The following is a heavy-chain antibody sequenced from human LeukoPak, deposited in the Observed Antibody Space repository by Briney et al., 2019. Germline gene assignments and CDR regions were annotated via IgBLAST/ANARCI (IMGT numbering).Heavy chain of an antibody. Sequence: GGSLRLSCATSGFTFSSYAMSWVRQAPGKGLEWVSGLHADSGMTYYADSVKGRFTISRDNAKNTLYLQMNSLRAEDTAVYYCARAGSLWFGESKLDYWGQGTLVTVSS. CDR2: LHADSGMT. CDR1: GFTFSSYA. V-gene: IGHV3-23*01. D-gene: IGHD3-10*01. CDR3: ARAGSLWFGESKLDY. J-gene: IGHJ4*02.